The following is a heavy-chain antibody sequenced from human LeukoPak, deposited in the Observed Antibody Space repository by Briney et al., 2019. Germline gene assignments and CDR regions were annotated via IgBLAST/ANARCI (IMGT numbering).Heavy chain of an antibody. CDR3: ARDRGYYDSMDY. CDR2: IYYSGST. D-gene: IGHD3-22*01. Sequence: PSETLSLTCTVSGGSISSYYWSWIRQPPGKGLEWIGYIYYSGSTNYNPSLKSRVTISVGTSKNQFSLKLSSVTAADTAVYYCARDRGYYDSMDYWGQGTLVTVSS. CDR1: GGSISSYY. J-gene: IGHJ4*02. V-gene: IGHV4-59*01.